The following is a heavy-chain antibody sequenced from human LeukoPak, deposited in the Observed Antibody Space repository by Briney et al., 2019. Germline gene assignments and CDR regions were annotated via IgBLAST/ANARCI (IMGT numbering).Heavy chain of an antibody. CDR3: AREIMIFGVLGHFDY. D-gene: IGHD3-3*01. CDR1: GFTFSNYD. Sequence: GGSLRLSCAASGFTFSNYDLSWVRQAPGKGLEWVSSISSRSNYTYYADSLKGRFTISRDNAKDSLYLQMNSLRAEDTAVYYCAREIMIFGVLGHFDYRGQGTLVTVSS. CDR2: ISSRSNYT. J-gene: IGHJ4*02. V-gene: IGHV3-21*01.